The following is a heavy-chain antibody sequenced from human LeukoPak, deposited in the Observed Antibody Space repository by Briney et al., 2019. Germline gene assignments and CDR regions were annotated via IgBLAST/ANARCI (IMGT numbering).Heavy chain of an antibody. CDR2: FSDDGRDT. CDR3: ARVGRVSIYPSYMDV. Sequence: GGPLRLSFKPPGSTLTTFPMHWVRQTQNKRLKWLAFFSDDGRDTYYADSVKGRFTISRDNSKNTLYLQMNSLSPEDTAVVYCARVGRVSIYPSYMDVWGKGTTVTVSS. J-gene: IGHJ6*03. V-gene: IGHV3-30*04. D-gene: IGHD6-6*01. CDR1: GSTLTTFP.